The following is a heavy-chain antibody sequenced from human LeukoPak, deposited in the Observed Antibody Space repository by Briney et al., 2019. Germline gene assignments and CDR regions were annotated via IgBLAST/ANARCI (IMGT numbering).Heavy chain of an antibody. CDR3: ARVYETNGYLY. Sequence: GGSLRLSCVASGFDFSSYGLSWVRQSPGKGLEWVSTFSGTSGLTYYADSVKGRFTISRDNAKNTVYLQMNSLRVEDTAVYYCARVYETNGYLYWGQGSLVTVSS. CDR2: FSGTSGLT. CDR1: GFDFSSYG. V-gene: IGHV3-23*01. D-gene: IGHD3-22*01. J-gene: IGHJ4*02.